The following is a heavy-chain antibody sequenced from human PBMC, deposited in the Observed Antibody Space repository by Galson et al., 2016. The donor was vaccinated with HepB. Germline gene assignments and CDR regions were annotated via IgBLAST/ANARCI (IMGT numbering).Heavy chain of an antibody. CDR1: GYSFTSYW. D-gene: IGHD3-10*01. CDR2: IYPGDSDT. J-gene: IGHJ4*02. Sequence: QSGAEVKKPGESLKISCKGSGYSFTSYWIGWVRQMPGKGLEWMGTIYPGDSDTRYSPSFQGQVTISADKSISTAYLQWSILKASDTAMYYCARLLPAAFGEPYDFDNWGQGSLVTVSS. V-gene: IGHV5-51*01. CDR3: ARLLPAAFGEPYDFDN.